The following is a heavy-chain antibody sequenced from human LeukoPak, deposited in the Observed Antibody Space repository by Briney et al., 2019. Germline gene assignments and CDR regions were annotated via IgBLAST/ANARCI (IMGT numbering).Heavy chain of an antibody. CDR1: GFTFDDYG. Sequence: GGSLRLSCAASGFTFDDYGMSWVRQAPGKGLEWVSGINWNGGNTGYVDSVKGRFTISRDNAKNSLYLQMNSLRAEDTALYYCARAIVGATEGLDYWGQGTLVTVCS. D-gene: IGHD1-26*01. CDR3: ARAIVGATEGLDY. V-gene: IGHV3-20*04. CDR2: INWNGGNT. J-gene: IGHJ4*02.